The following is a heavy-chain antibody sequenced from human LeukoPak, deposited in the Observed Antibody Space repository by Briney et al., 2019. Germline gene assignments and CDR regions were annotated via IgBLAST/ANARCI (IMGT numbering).Heavy chain of an antibody. D-gene: IGHD6-19*01. CDR2: IYYSGST. CDR3: ARHVRSGWIGG. J-gene: IGHJ4*02. V-gene: IGHV4-59*08. Sequence: PSETLSLTCTVSGGSISSCYWSWIRQSPGKGLEWIGYIYYSGSTSYNPSLKSRVTISVDTSKDQFSLKLSSVTAADTAVYYCARHVRSGWIGGWGQGTLVTVSS. CDR1: GGSISSCY.